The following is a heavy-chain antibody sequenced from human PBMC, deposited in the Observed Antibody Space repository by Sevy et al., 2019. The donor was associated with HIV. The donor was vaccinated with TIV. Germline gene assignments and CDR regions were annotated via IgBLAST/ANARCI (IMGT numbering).Heavy chain of an antibody. Sequence: ASVKVSCKVSGYIFTELSMHWVRQAPGKGLEWMGGFDPEDGETIYAQKFQGRVTMTEETSKDTAYMDLSSLRSEDTAVYYCATDSVLLKGRYYDSSGYYLHYWGQGTLVTVSS. CDR2: FDPEDGET. CDR1: GYIFTELS. D-gene: IGHD3-22*01. V-gene: IGHV1-24*01. J-gene: IGHJ4*02. CDR3: ATDSVLLKGRYYDSSGYYLHY.